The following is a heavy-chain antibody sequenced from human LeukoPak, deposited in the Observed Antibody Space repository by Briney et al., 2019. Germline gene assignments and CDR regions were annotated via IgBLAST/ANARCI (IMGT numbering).Heavy chain of an antibody. D-gene: IGHD2-2*01. CDR3: ARKGYCSSTSCFSIYYYGMDV. CDR1: GYTFTSYD. Sequence: ASVKVSCKASGYTFTSYDINWVRQATGQGLEWMGWMNPNSGNTGYVQKFQGRVTMTRNTSISTAYMELSSLRSEDTAVYYCARKGYCSSTSCFSIYYYGMDVWGQGTTVTVSS. V-gene: IGHV1-8*01. J-gene: IGHJ6*02. CDR2: MNPNSGNT.